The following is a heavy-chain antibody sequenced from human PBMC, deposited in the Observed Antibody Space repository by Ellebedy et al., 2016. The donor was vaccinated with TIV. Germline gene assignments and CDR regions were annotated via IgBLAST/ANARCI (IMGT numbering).Heavy chain of an antibody. J-gene: IGHJ4*02. CDR1: GYTFTDYS. Sequence: AASVKVSCKASGYTFTDYSIHWVRQAPGQGLEWMGIINPSASSTSYAQKFQDRVIMTWDTSTSTVYLELSSLRSEDTAIYYCARHRDTALSFWGQGTLVTVSS. CDR3: ARHRDTALSF. CDR2: INPSASST. V-gene: IGHV1-46*01. D-gene: IGHD5-18*01.